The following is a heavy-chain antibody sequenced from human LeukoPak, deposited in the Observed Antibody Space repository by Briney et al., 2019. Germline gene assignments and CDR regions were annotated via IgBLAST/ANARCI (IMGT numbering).Heavy chain of an antibody. CDR1: GGSISSYY. J-gene: IGHJ4*02. D-gene: IGHD3-22*01. CDR3: ARGSLHYCSDSSGYFDY. V-gene: IGHV4-59*08. CDR2: IYYSGST. Sequence: SETLSLTCTVSGGSISSYYWSWLRQPPGKGLEGVGDIYYSGSTNYNPSLKSRVTISVDTSKNQFSLKLSSVTAADTAVYYCARGSLHYCSDSSGYFDYWGQGTLVTVSS.